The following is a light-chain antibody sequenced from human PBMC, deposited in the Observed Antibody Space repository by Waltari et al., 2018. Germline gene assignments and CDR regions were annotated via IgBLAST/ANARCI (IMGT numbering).Light chain of an antibody. CDR3: QQRSIWLT. CDR2: GSS. J-gene: IGKJ4*01. CDR1: QSISTY. V-gene: IGKV3-11*01. Sequence: EVVLTQSPATLPLSPGERATLSCRASQSISTYLAWYQQKAGQAPRLLIYGSSNRATGVPARFSGSGSGTDFTLTISNVEPEDFAVYYCQQRSIWLTFGGGTKVDLK.